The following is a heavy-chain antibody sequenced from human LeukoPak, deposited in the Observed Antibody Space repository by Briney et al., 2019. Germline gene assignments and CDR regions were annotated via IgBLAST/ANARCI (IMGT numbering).Heavy chain of an antibody. CDR1: GGSISSGGYY. J-gene: IGHJ6*02. Sequence: PSETLSLTCTVSGGSISSGGYYWSWIRQHPGKGLEWIGYIYYSGSTYYNPSLKSRVTISVDTSKNQFSLKLSSVTAADTAVYYCARSLGDYYYYGMDVWGQGTTVTVSS. CDR2: IYYSGST. V-gene: IGHV4-31*03. CDR3: ARSLGDYYYYGMDV.